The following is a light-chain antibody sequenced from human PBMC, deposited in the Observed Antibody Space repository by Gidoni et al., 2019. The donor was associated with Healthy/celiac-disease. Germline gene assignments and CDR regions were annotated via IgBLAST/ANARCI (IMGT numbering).Light chain of an antibody. CDR2: LGS. CDR1: QSLLHSNGYNY. V-gene: IGKV2-28*01. Sequence: DVVLTQSPLSLPVTPGEPASISCRFSQSLLHSNGYNYLDWYLQKPGQSPQLLIYLGSNRASGVPDRFSGRGSGTDFTLKISRVEAEDVGVYYCMQALQTRLTFGQGTRLEIK. CDR3: MQALQTRLT. J-gene: IGKJ5*01.